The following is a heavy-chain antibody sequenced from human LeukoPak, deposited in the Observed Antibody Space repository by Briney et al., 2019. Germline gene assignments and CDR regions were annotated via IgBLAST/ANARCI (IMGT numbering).Heavy chain of an antibody. CDR2: ISGSGGAT. CDR3: TRDASFGYDSSGYQDY. Sequence: GGSLRLSCAASGFTFSNYPMSWVRQAPGKGLEWVSLISGSGGATYYADSVKGRFTISRDNSKNTLYLQMNSLRAEDTAVYYCTRDASFGYDSSGYQDYWGQGTLVTVSS. J-gene: IGHJ4*02. D-gene: IGHD3-22*01. V-gene: IGHV3-23*01. CDR1: GFTFSNYP.